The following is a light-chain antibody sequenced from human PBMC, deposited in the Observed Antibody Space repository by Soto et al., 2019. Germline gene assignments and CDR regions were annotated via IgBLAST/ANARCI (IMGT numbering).Light chain of an antibody. CDR1: SSDVGGYNY. Sequence: QSVLTQPASVSGSPGQSITISCTGTSSDVGGYNYVSWYQQHPGKAPKLMIYEVSNRPSGVSNRFSGSKSGNTASLTISGLQAEDEPDYYCSSYTSSSTVVFGGGTKLTVL. CDR3: SSYTSSSTVV. J-gene: IGLJ2*01. CDR2: EVS. V-gene: IGLV2-14*01.